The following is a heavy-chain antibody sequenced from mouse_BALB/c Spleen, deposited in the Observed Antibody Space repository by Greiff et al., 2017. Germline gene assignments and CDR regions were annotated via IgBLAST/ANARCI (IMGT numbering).Heavy chain of an antibody. CDR1: GFTFSSYG. CDR3: ARDFYYGSSSFAY. D-gene: IGHD1-1*01. J-gene: IGHJ3*01. CDR2: INSNGGST. Sequence: DVKLVESGGGLVQPGGSLKLSCAASGFTFSSYGMSWVRQTPDKRLELVATINSNGGSTYYPDSVKGRCTISRDNAKNTLYLQMSSLKSEDTAMYYCARDFYYGSSSFAYWGQGTLVTVSA. V-gene: IGHV5-6-3*01.